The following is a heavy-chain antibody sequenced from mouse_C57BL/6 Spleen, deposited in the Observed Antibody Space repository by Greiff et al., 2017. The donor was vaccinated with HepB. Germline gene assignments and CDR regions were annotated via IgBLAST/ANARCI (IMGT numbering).Heavy chain of an antibody. V-gene: IGHV1-54*01. J-gene: IGHJ4*01. CDR1: GYAFTNYL. D-gene: IGHD2-5*01. CDR2: INPGSGGT. CDR3: ASSNYSNYDYYAMDY. Sequence: QVQLQQSGAELVRPGTSVKVSCKASGYAFTNYLIEWVKQRPGQGLEWIGVINPGSGGTNYNEKFKGKATLTADKSSSTAYMQLSSLTSEDSAVYFWASSNYSNYDYYAMDYWGQGTSVTVSS.